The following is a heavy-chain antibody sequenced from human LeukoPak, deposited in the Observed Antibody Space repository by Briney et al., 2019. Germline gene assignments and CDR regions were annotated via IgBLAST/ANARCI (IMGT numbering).Heavy chain of an antibody. CDR3: ARCTTGRTFGSLREIKRSREIDY. CDR1: GFTFSSYE. J-gene: IGHJ4*02. V-gene: IGHV3-48*03. CDR2: ISSSGSTI. Sequence: PGGSLRLSCAASGFTFSSYEMNWVRQAPGKGLEWVSYISSSGSTIYYADSVKGRFTIPRDNAKNSLYLQMNSLRVEDTAVYYCARCTTGRTFGSLREIKRSREIDYWGQGTLVTVSS. D-gene: IGHD1-1*01.